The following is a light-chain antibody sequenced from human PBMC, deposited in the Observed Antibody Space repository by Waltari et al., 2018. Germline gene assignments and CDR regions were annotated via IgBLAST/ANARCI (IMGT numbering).Light chain of an antibody. J-gene: IGLJ3*02. V-gene: IGLV1-47*01. Sequence: QSVLTQPPPASGTPGPRVPIPCSGRSSTIGSNYVYWYQHVPGAAPKLLIYRNNPRPSGVPDRFSGSKSGTSASLAISGLRSEDEADYYCAAWDDSLSRWLLGGGTKLTVL. CDR3: AAWDDSLSRWL. CDR2: RNN. CDR1: SSTIGSNY.